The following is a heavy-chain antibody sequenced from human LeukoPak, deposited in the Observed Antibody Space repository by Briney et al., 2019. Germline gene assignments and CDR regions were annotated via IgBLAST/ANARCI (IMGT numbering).Heavy chain of an antibody. CDR3: AKVSLNMVNDAFDI. Sequence: GGSLRLSCAASGFTFSSYGMHWVRQAPGKGLEWVAVISYDGSNKYYADSVKGRFTISRDNSKNTLYLQMNSLRAEDTAMYYCAKVSLNMVNDAFDIWGQGTMVSVFS. CDR1: GFTFSSYG. V-gene: IGHV3-30*19. CDR2: ISYDGSNK. D-gene: IGHD4/OR15-4a*01. J-gene: IGHJ3*02.